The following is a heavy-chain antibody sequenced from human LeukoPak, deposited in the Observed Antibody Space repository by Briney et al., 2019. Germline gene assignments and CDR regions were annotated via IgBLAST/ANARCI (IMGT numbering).Heavy chain of an antibody. J-gene: IGHJ4*02. CDR3: ARDNDSRDPPHFDY. CDR2: ISSSSSYI. V-gene: IGHV3-21*01. D-gene: IGHD3-16*01. CDR1: GFTFSSYS. Sequence: GGSLRLSCAAPGFTFSSYSMNWDRQAAGKGLEWVSSISSSSSYIYYADSVKGRFTISRDNAKNSLYLQMNTLRAEDTAVYYCARDNDSRDPPHFDYWGQGTLVTVSS.